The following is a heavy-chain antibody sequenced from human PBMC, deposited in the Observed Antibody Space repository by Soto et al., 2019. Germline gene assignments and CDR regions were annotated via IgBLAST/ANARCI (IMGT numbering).Heavy chain of an antibody. J-gene: IGHJ4*02. D-gene: IGHD6-13*01. CDR3: AKRQGIGAAAKNFDF. CDR1: GFTFGDFA. Sequence: QPGGSLRLSCAASGFTFGDFAMHWVRQAPGKGLEWVTLISYDGSSKYFADSVRGRFTISRDNSKNTLFLQLNSVRAEDTAIYFCAKRQGIGAAAKNFDFWGQGARVTVSS. CDR2: ISYDGSSK. V-gene: IGHV3-30-3*02.